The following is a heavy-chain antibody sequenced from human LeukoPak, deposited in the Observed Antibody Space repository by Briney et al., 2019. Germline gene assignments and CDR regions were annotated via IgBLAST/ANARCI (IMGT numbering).Heavy chain of an antibody. J-gene: IGHJ4*02. CDR3: VRVKGSYFDY. Sequence: GGSLRLSCAASGFPLSMNRINWVRQAPGKGLEWVSYISSSGSAIYYVDSVKGRFTVSRDNAKNSLFLQMNSPRAEDTAVYYCVRVKGSYFDYWGQGALVTVSS. CDR2: ISSSGSAI. D-gene: IGHD2-15*01. V-gene: IGHV3-48*01. CDR1: GFPLSMNR.